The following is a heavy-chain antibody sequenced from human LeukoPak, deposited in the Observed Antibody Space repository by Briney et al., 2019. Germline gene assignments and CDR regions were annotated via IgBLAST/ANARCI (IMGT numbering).Heavy chain of an antibody. Sequence: SQTLSLTCAISGDSVSSNSAAWNWIRQSPSRGLEWLGRTYYRSNWYNDYAVSVKSRTTINPDTSKNQFSLQLNSVTPEDTAVYYCARNYYYDSSGYYYLFDYWGQGTLVTVSS. V-gene: IGHV6-1*01. CDR3: ARNYYYDSSGYYYLFDY. CDR2: TYYRSNWYN. CDR1: GDSVSSNSAA. D-gene: IGHD3-22*01. J-gene: IGHJ4*02.